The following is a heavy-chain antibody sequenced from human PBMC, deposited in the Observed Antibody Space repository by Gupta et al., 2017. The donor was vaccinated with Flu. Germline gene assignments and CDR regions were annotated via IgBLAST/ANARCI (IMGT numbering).Heavy chain of an antibody. D-gene: IGHD2-8*01. V-gene: IGHV4-31*03. CDR3: ARELDNCTNGVCPFDY. J-gene: IGHJ4*02. Sequence: QVQLQESGPGLVKPSQTLSLTCTVSGGSISSGGYYWSWIRQHPGKGLEWIGYIYYSGSTYYNPSLKSRVTISVDTSKNQFSLKLSSVTAADTAVYYCARELDNCTNGVCPFDYWGQGTLVTVSS. CDR1: GGSISSGGYY. CDR2: IYYSGST.